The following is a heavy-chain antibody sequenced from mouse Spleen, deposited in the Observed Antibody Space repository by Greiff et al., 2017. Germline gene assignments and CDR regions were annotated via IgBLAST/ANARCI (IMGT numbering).Heavy chain of an antibody. CDR3: ARPDYYGSSDPYYYAMDY. CDR1: GFTFSDYG. CDR2: ISSGSSTI. D-gene: IGHD1-1*01. V-gene: IGHV5-17*01. Sequence: EVQLVESGGGLVKPGGSLKLSCAASGFTFSDYGMHWVRQAPEKGLEWVAYISSGSSTIYYADTVKGRFTISRDNAKNTLFLQMTSLRSEDTAMYYCARPDYYGSSDPYYYAMDYWGLGTSVTVSS. J-gene: IGHJ4*01.